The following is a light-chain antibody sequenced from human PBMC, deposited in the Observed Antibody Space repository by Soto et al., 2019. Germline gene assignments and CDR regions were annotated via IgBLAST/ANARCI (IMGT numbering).Light chain of an antibody. J-gene: IGKJ1*01. Sequence: DIQVTQSPPTLSASVGDRVTITRRASQTISTWMVCYQQKPGKAPKLLVYDASTLQSGVASRFSGSGSGTEFTLTISSLQPDDFATYYCQQYDSSPWTFGRGTKVDIK. CDR2: DAS. CDR1: QTISTW. CDR3: QQYDSSPWT. V-gene: IGKV1-5*01.